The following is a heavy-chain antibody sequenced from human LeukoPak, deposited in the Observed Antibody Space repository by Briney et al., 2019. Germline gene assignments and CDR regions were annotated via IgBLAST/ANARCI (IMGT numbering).Heavy chain of an antibody. Sequence: YPSETLSLTCAVYGGSFSGYYWSWIRQPPGKGLEWIGEINHSGSTNYNPSLKSRVTISVDTSKNQFSLKLSSVTAADTAVYYCARGGIVGATTYFDYWGQGTLVTVSS. J-gene: IGHJ4*02. D-gene: IGHD1-26*01. CDR3: ARGGIVGATTYFDY. CDR1: GGSFSGYY. V-gene: IGHV4-34*01. CDR2: INHSGST.